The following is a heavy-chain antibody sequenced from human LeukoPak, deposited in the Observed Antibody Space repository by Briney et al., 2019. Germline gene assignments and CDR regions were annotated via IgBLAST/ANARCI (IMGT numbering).Heavy chain of an antibody. V-gene: IGHV3-66*01. Sequence: PGGSLRLSCAASGFTVSSNYMTWVRQAPGKGLEWVSVIYSGGSTYYADSVKGRFTISRDNSKNTLYLQMNSLRAEDTAVYYCARARVAQLWFGGSEKPVDFDYWGQGTLVTVSS. CDR3: ARARVAQLWFGGSEKPVDFDY. CDR1: GFTVSSNY. J-gene: IGHJ4*02. D-gene: IGHD3-10*01. CDR2: IYSGGST.